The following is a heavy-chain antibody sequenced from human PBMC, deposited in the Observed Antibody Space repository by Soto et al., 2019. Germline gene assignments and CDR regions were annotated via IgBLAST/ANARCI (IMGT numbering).Heavy chain of an antibody. CDR3: ARGYHDFWSGYYTGSDGMDV. Sequence: GASVKVSCKASGYTFTSYGISWVRQAPGQGLEWMGWISAYNGNTNYSQKLQGRVTMTTDTSTSTAYMELRSLRSDDTAVYYCARGYHDFWSGYYTGSDGMDVWGQGTTVTVSS. V-gene: IGHV1-18*01. CDR1: GYTFTSYG. D-gene: IGHD3-3*01. CDR2: ISAYNGNT. J-gene: IGHJ6*02.